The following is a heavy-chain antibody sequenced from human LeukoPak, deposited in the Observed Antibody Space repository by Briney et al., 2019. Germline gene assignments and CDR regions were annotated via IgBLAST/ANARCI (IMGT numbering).Heavy chain of an antibody. J-gene: IGHJ6*03. Sequence: GASVKVSCTASGYTFTGYYMHWVRQAPGQGLEWMGWINPNSGGTNYAQKFQGRVTMTRDTSISTAYMELSRLRSDDTAVYYCARAHALLLWFGETPYYMDVWGKGTTVTISS. CDR1: GYTFTGYY. D-gene: IGHD3-10*01. CDR2: INPNSGGT. CDR3: ARAHALLLWFGETPYYMDV. V-gene: IGHV1-2*02.